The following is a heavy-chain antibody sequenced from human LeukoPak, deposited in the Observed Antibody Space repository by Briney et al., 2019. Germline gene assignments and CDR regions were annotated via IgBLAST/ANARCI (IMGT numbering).Heavy chain of an antibody. CDR2: INPNSGGT. V-gene: IGHV1-2*02. D-gene: IGHD5-24*01. CDR3: AREMTTIENDY. J-gene: IGHJ4*02. CDR1: GYTFTDYY. Sequence: ASVKVSCKASGYTFTDYYIHWVRQAPGQGLEWMGRINPNSGGTDYAQKFQGRVTMTRGTSISTAYMELSRLRSDDTAVYYCAREMTTIENDYWGQGTLVTVSS.